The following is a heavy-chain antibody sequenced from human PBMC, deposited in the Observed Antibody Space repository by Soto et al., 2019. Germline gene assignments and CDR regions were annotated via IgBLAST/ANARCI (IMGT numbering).Heavy chain of an antibody. J-gene: IGHJ6*02. CDR3: ARGGYYYNAWGKLSYYGLDV. CDR1: GYTFIRYG. CDR2: ISPYNDYT. D-gene: IGHD3-16*01. V-gene: IGHV1-18*01. Sequence: QAQLVQSAAEVKKPGASVKVSCKASGYTFIRYGITWVRQAPGQGLEWMGWISPYNDYTNYAQKLQGRVRMTTDTSTRTVYMELRSLRSDDTAVYYCARGGYYYNAWGKLSYYGLDVWGQGTTVTVSS.